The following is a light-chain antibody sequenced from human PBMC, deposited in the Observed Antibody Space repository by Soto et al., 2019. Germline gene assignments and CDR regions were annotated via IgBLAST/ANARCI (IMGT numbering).Light chain of an antibody. V-gene: IGKV1-5*03. Sequence: DIQMTQSPSTLSASVGDRVTITCRASQSISNWLAWYQQKPGKAPKLLIYKASNLKSGVPSRFSGSRSGTEFTLTISRLQPEDFATYYCQQYSSHSTFGQGTNLEIK. CDR3: QQYSSHST. CDR1: QSISNW. CDR2: KAS. J-gene: IGKJ2*01.